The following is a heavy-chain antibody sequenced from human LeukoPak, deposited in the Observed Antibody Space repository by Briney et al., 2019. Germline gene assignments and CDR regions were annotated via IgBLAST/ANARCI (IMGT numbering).Heavy chain of an antibody. CDR2: VYYSGSP. J-gene: IGHJ4*02. CDR1: GVSISGYY. V-gene: IGHV4-59*01. CDR3: AKRGRDGYKPRYYLDA. D-gene: IGHD5-24*01. Sequence: SETLSLTCTVSGVSISGYYWTWVRQPPGKGLEWIGYVYYSGSPVYSPSLKSRVTISEDTSRNQFSLRLTSVTAADTAVYYCAKRGRDGYKPRYYLDAWGQGILVTVSS.